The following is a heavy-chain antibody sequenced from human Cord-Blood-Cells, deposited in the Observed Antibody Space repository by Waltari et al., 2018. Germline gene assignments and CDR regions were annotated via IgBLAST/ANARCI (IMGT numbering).Heavy chain of an antibody. J-gene: IGHJ4*02. D-gene: IGHD2-2*01. CDR1: GGTFSSYA. CDR2: IIPIVDTA. CDR3: ARGGYCSSTSCSPLDGGQLYPDY. V-gene: IGHV1-69*01. Sequence: QVQLVQSGAEVKKPGSSVKVSCKASGGTFSSYAISWVRQAPGQGLEWMGWIIPIVDTANYAQKFQGRVTITADESTSTAYMELSSLRSEDTAVYYCARGGYCSSTSCSPLDGGQLYPDYWGQGTLVTVSS.